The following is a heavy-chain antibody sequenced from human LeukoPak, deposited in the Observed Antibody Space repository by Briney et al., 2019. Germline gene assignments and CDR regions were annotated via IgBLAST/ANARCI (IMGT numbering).Heavy chain of an antibody. J-gene: IGHJ5*02. CDR3: AREKRVAGSRGGFDP. Sequence: ASVKVSCKASGYTFTGYYMHWVRQAPGQGLEWMGWINPNSSGTNFAQKFQGRVTMTRDTSISTAYMELSRLRSDDTAVYYCAREKRVAGSRGGFDPWGQGTLVTVSS. D-gene: IGHD6-19*01. CDR1: GYTFTGYY. CDR2: INPNSSGT. V-gene: IGHV1-2*02.